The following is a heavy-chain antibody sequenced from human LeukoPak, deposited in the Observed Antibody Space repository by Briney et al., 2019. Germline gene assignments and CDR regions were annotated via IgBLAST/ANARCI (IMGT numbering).Heavy chain of an antibody. Sequence: SETLSLTCAVYSGTFSGYYWSWVRQPPGKGLEWIGEINHRGSTNYNPSLKSRVTISVDSSKNQVSLKLNSVTAADTAVYYCARGHIVVVVATTRSDAFDMWGQGTMVTVSS. CDR2: INHRGST. J-gene: IGHJ3*02. D-gene: IGHD2-15*01. CDR3: ARGHIVVVVATTRSDAFDM. CDR1: SGTFSGYY. V-gene: IGHV4-34*01.